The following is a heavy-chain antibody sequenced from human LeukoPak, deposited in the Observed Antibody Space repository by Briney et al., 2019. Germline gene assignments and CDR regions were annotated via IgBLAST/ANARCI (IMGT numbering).Heavy chain of an antibody. Sequence: SETLSLTCTVSGGSISSYYWSWIRQPPGKGLEWIGYIYYSGSTNYNPSLKSRVTISVDTSKNQFSLKLSSVTAADTAVYYCARDYNYYDSSGYYYLADYWGQGTLVTVSS. CDR1: GGSISSYY. V-gene: IGHV4-59*12. D-gene: IGHD3-22*01. CDR2: IYYSGST. J-gene: IGHJ4*02. CDR3: ARDYNYYDSSGYYYLADY.